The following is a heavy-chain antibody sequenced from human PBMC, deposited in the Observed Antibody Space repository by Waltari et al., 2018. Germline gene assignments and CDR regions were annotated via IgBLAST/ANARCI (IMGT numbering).Heavy chain of an antibody. Sequence: QVQLVESGGGVVQPGRSLRLSCAASGFTFSSYAMHWVRQAPGKGLEWVAVISYDGSNKYYADSVKGRFTISRDNSKNTLYLQMNSLRAEDTAVYYCARDLYFDWPTMDVWGKGTTVTVSS. D-gene: IGHD3-9*01. J-gene: IGHJ6*03. CDR3: ARDLYFDWPTMDV. V-gene: IGHV3-30-3*01. CDR2: ISYDGSNK. CDR1: GFTFSSYA.